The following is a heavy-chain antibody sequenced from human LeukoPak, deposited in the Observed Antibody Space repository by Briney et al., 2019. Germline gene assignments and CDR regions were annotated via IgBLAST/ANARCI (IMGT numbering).Heavy chain of an antibody. J-gene: IGHJ4*02. CDR3: AKDGDYYDSSGYPSPHDY. D-gene: IGHD3-22*01. V-gene: IGHV3-23*01. Sequence: GGSLRLSCAASGFTFSSYAMSWVRQAPGKGLEWVSAISGSGGSTYYADSVTGRFTISRDNSKNTLYLQMNSLRAEDTAVYYCAKDGDYYDSSGYPSPHDYWGQGTLVTVSS. CDR2: ISGSGGST. CDR1: GFTFSSYA.